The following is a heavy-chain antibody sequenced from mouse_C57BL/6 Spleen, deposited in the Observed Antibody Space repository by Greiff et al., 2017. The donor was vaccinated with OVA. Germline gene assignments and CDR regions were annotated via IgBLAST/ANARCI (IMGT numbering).Heavy chain of an antibody. Sequence: QVQLQQPGTELVKPGASVKLSCKASGYTFTSYWMHWVKQRPGQGLEWIGNINPSNGGTNYNEKFKSKATLTVDKSSSTAYMQLSSLTSEDSAVYYCARWFYDGYWDYAMDYWGQGTSVTVSS. V-gene: IGHV1-53*01. D-gene: IGHD2-3*01. J-gene: IGHJ4*01. CDR2: INPSNGGT. CDR1: GYTFTSYW. CDR3: ARWFYDGYWDYAMDY.